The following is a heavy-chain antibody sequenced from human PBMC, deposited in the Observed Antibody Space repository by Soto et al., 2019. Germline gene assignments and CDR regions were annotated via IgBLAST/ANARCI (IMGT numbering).Heavy chain of an antibody. CDR3: ARGRDY. J-gene: IGHJ4*02. CDR1: GGSFSPFH. Sequence: QVQLQQWGAGLLKPSETLSLTCAVYGGSFSPFHWSWIRQPPGKGLEWIGEINHSGSTNYNPSLKSRVTISVDTSKNQFSLKLSSVTAADTAMYYCARGRDYWGQGTLVTVSS. V-gene: IGHV4-34*01. CDR2: INHSGST.